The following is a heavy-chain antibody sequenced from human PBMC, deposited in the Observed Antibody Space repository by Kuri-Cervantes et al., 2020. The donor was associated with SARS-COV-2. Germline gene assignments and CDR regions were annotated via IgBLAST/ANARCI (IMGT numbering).Heavy chain of an antibody. Sequence: GESLKISCVISGFTVSTNYMTWVRQAPGKGLEWVSTIYSGGNTFYADSVKGRFTISRDNSKNTLYLQMNSLRAEDTAVYYCARERGVIPAGLGWFDPWGQGTLVTVSS. J-gene: IGHJ5*02. CDR3: ARERGVIPAGLGWFDP. V-gene: IGHV3-53*01. D-gene: IGHD2-2*01. CDR2: IYSGGNT. CDR1: GFTVSTNY.